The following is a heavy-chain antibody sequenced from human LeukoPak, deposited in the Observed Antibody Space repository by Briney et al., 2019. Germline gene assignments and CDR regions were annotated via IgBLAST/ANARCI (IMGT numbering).Heavy chain of an antibody. CDR3: AELGITMIGGV. CDR1: GFTFSSCS. V-gene: IGHV3-21*01. CDR2: ISSSSSYI. J-gene: IGHJ6*04. D-gene: IGHD3-10*02. Sequence: GGSLRLSCAASGFTFSSCSMNWVHQAPGKGREWVSSISSSSSYIYYADSVKGRFTISRDNAKNSLYLQMNSLRAEDTAVYYCAELGITMIGGVWGKGTTVTISS.